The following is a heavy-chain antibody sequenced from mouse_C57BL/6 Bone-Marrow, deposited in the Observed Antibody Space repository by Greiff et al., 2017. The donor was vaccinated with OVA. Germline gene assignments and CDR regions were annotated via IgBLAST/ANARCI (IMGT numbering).Heavy chain of an antibody. D-gene: IGHD3-3*01. CDR1: GYTFTSYG. CDR2: IYPRSGNT. CDR3: AKGRSWYFDV. V-gene: IGHV1-81*01. Sequence: LVESGAELARPGASVKLSCKASGYTFTSYGISWVKQRTGQGLEWIGEIYPRSGNTYYNEKFKGKATLTADNSSSTAYMGLRSLTSEDSAVYFCAKGRSWYFDVWGTGTTVTVSS. J-gene: IGHJ1*03.